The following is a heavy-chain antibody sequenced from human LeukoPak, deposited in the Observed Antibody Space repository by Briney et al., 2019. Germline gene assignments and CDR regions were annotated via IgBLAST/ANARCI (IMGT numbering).Heavy chain of an antibody. Sequence: ASVKVSCKASGYTFTSYGISWVRQAPGQGLEWMGWISAYNGNTNYAQKLQGRVTMTTDTSTSTAYMELRSLRSDDTAVYYCARRLSSSIVVVPAARERGYYYYMDVWGKGTTVTVSS. V-gene: IGHV1-18*01. J-gene: IGHJ6*03. CDR1: GYTFTSYG. D-gene: IGHD2-2*01. CDR3: ARRLSSSIVVVPAARERGYYYYMDV. CDR2: ISAYNGNT.